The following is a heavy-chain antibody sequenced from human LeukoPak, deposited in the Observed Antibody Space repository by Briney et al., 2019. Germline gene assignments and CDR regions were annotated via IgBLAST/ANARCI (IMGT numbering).Heavy chain of an antibody. D-gene: IGHD2-2*03. J-gene: IGHJ4*02. CDR3: ARDGLSWILDS. CDR2: VYYSGAT. CDR1: GGSLSNY. Sequence: WETLSLTCTVSGGSLSNYWSWIRQPPGKGLEWIGLVYYSGATNYNPSLKSRVTISVDTSKNEFSLKLTSVTAADTAVYYCARDGLSWILDSWGQGTLVTVSS. V-gene: IGHV4-59*01.